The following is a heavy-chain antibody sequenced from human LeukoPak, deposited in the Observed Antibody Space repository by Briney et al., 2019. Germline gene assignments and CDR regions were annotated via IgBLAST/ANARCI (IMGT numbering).Heavy chain of an antibody. V-gene: IGHV3-23*01. CDR3: AKDRGRGSSWAKGPYYYYYYMDV. D-gene: IGHD6-13*01. CDR2: ISGSGGST. CDR1: GFTLSSYA. J-gene: IGHJ6*03. Sequence: GGSLRLSCAASGFTLSSYAMSWVRQAPGKGLEWVSAISGSGGSTYYADSVKGRFTISRDNSKNTLYLQMNSLRAEDTAVYYCAKDRGRGSSWAKGPYYYYYYMDVWGKGTTVTVSS.